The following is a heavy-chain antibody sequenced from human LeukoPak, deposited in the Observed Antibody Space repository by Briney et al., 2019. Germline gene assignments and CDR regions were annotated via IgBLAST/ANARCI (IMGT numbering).Heavy chain of an antibody. Sequence: GGSLRLSCAASGFTFSNAWMSWVRQAPGKGLEWVGRIKSKTDGGTTDYAAPVKGRFTISRDDSKNTLYLQMNSLKTNLTYCSGGSCYWDYWGQGTLVTVSS. J-gene: IGHJ4*02. CDR2: IKSKTDGGTT. V-gene: IGHV3-15*01. CDR1: GFTFSNAW. D-gene: IGHD2-15*01. CDR3: SCYWDY.